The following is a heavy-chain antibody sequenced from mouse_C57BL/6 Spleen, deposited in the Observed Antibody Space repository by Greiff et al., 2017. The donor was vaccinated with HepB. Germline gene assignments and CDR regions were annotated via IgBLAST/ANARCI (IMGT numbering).Heavy chain of an antibody. V-gene: IGHV1-82*01. D-gene: IGHD3-3*01. CDR1: GYAFSSSW. J-gene: IGHJ4*01. Sequence: QVQLQQSGPELVKPGASVKISCKASGYAFSSSWMNWVKQRPGKGLEWIGRIYPGDGDTNYNGKFKGKATLTADKSSSTAYMQLSSLTSEDSAVYFCAREGLYAMDYWGQGTSVTVSS. CDR3: AREGLYAMDY. CDR2: IYPGDGDT.